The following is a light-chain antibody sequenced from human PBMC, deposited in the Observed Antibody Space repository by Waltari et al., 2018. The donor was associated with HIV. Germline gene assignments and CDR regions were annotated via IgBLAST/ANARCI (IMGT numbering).Light chain of an antibody. CDR2: QNN. CDR1: NLGALY. V-gene: IGLV3-1*01. Sequence: SYGVTQPPSVSVSPGPTASITCSGDNLGALYTSWYQQRPRQPPVLVIYQNNKRPAGIPERFSGSNSGNTATLTISGTQAMDEADYYCQAWDNSAAWVFGGGTKLTVL. CDR3: QAWDNSAAWV. J-gene: IGLJ3*02.